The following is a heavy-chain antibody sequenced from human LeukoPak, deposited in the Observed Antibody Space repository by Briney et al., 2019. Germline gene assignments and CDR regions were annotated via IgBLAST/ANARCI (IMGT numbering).Heavy chain of an antibody. CDR3: ARVPGSYPENYYYGMDV. CDR2: ISYDGSSK. J-gene: IGHJ6*02. CDR1: GFTFSSYA. V-gene: IGHV3-30-3*01. Sequence: GGSLRLSCAASGFTFSSYAMHWVRQAPGKGLEWVAVISYDGSSKYYADSVKGRFTISRDNFKNTLYLQMNSLRAEDTAVYYCARVPGSYPENYYYGMDVWGQGTTVTVSS. D-gene: IGHD1-26*01.